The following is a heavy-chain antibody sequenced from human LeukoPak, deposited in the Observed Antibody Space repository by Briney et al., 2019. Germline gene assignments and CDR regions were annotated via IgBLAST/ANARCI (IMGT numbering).Heavy chain of an antibody. CDR3: AKDPDVDTAMVIISYYYYGMDV. Sequence: GWSLRLSCAASGFTFSSYAMSWVRQAPGKGLEWVSAISGSGGSTYYADSVKGRFTISRDNSKNTLYLQMNSLRAEDTAVYYCAKDPDVDTAMVIISYYYYGMDVWGQGTTVTVSS. J-gene: IGHJ6*02. CDR1: GFTFSSYA. D-gene: IGHD5-18*01. CDR2: ISGSGGST. V-gene: IGHV3-23*01.